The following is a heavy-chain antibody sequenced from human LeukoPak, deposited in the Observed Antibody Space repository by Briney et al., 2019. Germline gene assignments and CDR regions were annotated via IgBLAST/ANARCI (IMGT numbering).Heavy chain of an antibody. Sequence: GRSLRLSCAASGFTFSSYAMSWVRQAPGKGLEWVSAISGSGGSTYYADSVKGRFTISRDNSKNTLYLQMNSLRAEDTAVYYCAMWDSSGYYVDYWGQGTLVTVSS. CDR3: AMWDSSGYYVDY. V-gene: IGHV3-23*01. CDR1: GFTFSSYA. D-gene: IGHD3-22*01. CDR2: ISGSGGST. J-gene: IGHJ4*02.